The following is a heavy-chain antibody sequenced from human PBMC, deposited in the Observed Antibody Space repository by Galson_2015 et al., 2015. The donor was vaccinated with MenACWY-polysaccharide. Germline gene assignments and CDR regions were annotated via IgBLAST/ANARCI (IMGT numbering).Heavy chain of an antibody. Sequence: LVKPTQTLTLTCTFSGFSLTRRPVGVGWIRQPPGGALECLALIYWDDDKRYTPSLSSRVTITKDTSGNQVVLTMTNMGPVDTATYYCAHRADLSSDWNYAAFDIWGQGTVVTVSS. V-gene: IGHV2-5*02. J-gene: IGHJ3*02. D-gene: IGHD1-7*01. CDR1: GFSLTRRPVG. CDR2: IYWDDDK. CDR3: AHRADLSSDWNYAAFDI.